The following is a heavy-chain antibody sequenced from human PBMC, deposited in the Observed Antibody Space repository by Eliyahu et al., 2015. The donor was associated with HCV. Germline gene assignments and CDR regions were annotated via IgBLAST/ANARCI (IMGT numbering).Heavy chain of an antibody. J-gene: IGHJ5*02. CDR2: ISGSGGST. CDR3: AKGDSRPNWFDP. Sequence: EVQLLESGGGLXQPGGSLRLSCAASXFXFSSYAXXWVXQAPGKGLEWVSAISGSGGSTYYADSVKGRFTISRDNSKNTLFLQMNSLRAEDTAVYYCAKGDSRPNWFDPWGQGTLVTVSS. V-gene: IGHV3-23*01. D-gene: IGHD6-13*01. CDR1: XFXFSSYA.